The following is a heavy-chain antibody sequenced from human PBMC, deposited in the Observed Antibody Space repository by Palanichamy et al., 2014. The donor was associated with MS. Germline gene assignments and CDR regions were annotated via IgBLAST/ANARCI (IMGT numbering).Heavy chain of an antibody. CDR1: GFTVSSTY. V-gene: IGHV3-66*01. D-gene: IGHD1-1*01. J-gene: IGHJ4*02. CDR3: ARDNDLDY. Sequence: EVQLVESGGGLVQPGESLRLSCAASGFTVSSTYMNWVRQAPGKAPEWVSVFYSDGRTFYADFVKGGFSISRDSSRNTLYLQMNSLRVDDTAVYYCARDNDLDYWGQGTLVTVSS. CDR2: FYSDGRT.